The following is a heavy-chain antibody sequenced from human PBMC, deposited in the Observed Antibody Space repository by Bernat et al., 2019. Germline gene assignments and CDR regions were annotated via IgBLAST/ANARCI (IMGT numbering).Heavy chain of an antibody. D-gene: IGHD2-21*01. CDR1: GFTFSSYG. CDR2: ISYDGSNK. Sequence: VQLLESGGGLVQPGGSLRLSCAASGFTFSSYGMHWVRQAPGKGLEWVALISYDGSNKYYADSVKGRFTISRDNSKNMLYLQMNSLRAEDTAVYYCAREMGILWTGADHWGQGSLVTVSS. V-gene: IGHV3-30*03. CDR3: AREMGILWTGADH. J-gene: IGHJ5*02.